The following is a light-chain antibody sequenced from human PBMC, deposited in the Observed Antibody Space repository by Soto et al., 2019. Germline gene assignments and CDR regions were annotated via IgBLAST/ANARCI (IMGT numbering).Light chain of an antibody. Sequence: DIPMTQSPSTLSASVGDRVTITCRARQRIHCWLAWYQQKPWKAPKLLIYDATTLEGGVSSRFGGSGTGTEFTLTISSLQPDDFATYYCQQYHTYSYTFGQGTKLQIK. V-gene: IGKV1-5*01. CDR1: QRIHCW. J-gene: IGKJ2*01. CDR2: DAT. CDR3: QQYHTYSYT.